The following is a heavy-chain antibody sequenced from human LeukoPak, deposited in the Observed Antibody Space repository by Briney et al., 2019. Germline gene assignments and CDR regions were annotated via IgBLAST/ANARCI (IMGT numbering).Heavy chain of an antibody. Sequence: ASVKVSCKASGYTFTSYDINWVRQATGQGLEWMGWMNPNSGNTGYAQKFQGRVTMTRNTSISTAYMELSSLRSEDTAVYYCARGPSRYYDSSGYFGSQGNEYYFDYWGQGTLVTVSS. CDR1: GYTFTSYD. J-gene: IGHJ4*02. CDR3: ARGPSRYYDSSGYFGSQGNEYYFDY. CDR2: MNPNSGNT. V-gene: IGHV1-8*01. D-gene: IGHD3-22*01.